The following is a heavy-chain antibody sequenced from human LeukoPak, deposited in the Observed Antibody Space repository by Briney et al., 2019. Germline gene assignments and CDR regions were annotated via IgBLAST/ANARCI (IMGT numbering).Heavy chain of an antibody. CDR2: ISGSGGST. D-gene: IGHD2-15*01. CDR3: ARYCSGGSCPTAGFDY. CDR1: GFTFSSYG. V-gene: IGHV3-23*01. Sequence: GGSLRLSCAASGFTFSSYGMSWVRQAPGKGLEWVSAISGSGGSTYYADSVKGRFTISRDNSKNSLYLQMNSLRAEDTAVYYCARYCSGGSCPTAGFDYWGQGTLVTVSS. J-gene: IGHJ4*02.